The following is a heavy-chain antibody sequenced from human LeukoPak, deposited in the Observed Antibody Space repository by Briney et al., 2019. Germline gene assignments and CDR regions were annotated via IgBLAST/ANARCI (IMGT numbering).Heavy chain of an antibody. J-gene: IGHJ4*02. CDR1: GGSISSSSYY. CDR2: IYYSGST. Sequence: PSETLSLTCTVSGGSISSSSYYWGWIRQPPGKGLEWIGSIYYSGSTYYIPSLKSRVTISVDTSKNHFSLRLSSVTAADTAVYYCARHYCTGGACYFDYWGQGTLVTVSS. D-gene: IGHD2-8*02. CDR3: ARHYCTGGACYFDY. V-gene: IGHV4-39*01.